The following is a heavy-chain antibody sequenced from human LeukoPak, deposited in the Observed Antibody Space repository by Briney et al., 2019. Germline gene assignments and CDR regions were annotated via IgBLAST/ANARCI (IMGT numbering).Heavy chain of an antibody. J-gene: IGHJ4*02. CDR3: AKLGRYSNYVDY. Sequence: GGSLRLSCAASGFTFSTYAMSWVRQAPGKGLEWVSGLSGSGSSAYYADSVKGRFTISRDNSKNTLYLQMNSLRAEDTAVYYCAKLGRYSNYVDYWGQGTLVTVSS. V-gene: IGHV3-23*01. CDR2: LSGSGSSA. D-gene: IGHD4-11*01. CDR1: GFTFSTYA.